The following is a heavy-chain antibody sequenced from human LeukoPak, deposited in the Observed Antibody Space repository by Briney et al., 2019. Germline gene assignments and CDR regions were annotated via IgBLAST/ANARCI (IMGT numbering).Heavy chain of an antibody. D-gene: IGHD3-3*01. CDR1: GFTFSSYG. V-gene: IGHV3-30*02. Sequence: GGSVRLSCAASGFTFSSYGMHWVRQAPGKGLEWVAFIRYDGSNKYYADSVKGRFTISRDNSKNTLYLQMNSLRAEDTAVYYCAKVHQDYEFWNYIDYWGQGSLVTVSS. CDR2: IRYDGSNK. CDR3: AKVHQDYEFWNYIDY. J-gene: IGHJ4*02.